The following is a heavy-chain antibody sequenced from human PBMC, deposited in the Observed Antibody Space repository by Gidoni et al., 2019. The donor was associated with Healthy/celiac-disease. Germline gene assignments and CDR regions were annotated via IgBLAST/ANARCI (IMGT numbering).Heavy chain of an antibody. CDR3: ARANYYYGDYVHWFDP. CDR2: VYHSGST. D-gene: IGHD4-17*01. J-gene: IGHJ5*02. Sequence: QVQLQESGPGLVKPSETLSLTCTVSGYSISSGYYWVWIRQPPGKGLEWIGSVYHSGSTYYNPSLKSRVTISVDTSKNQFSLKLSSVTAADTAVYYCARANYYYGDYVHWFDPWGQGTLVTVSS. V-gene: IGHV4-38-2*02. CDR1: GYSISSGYY.